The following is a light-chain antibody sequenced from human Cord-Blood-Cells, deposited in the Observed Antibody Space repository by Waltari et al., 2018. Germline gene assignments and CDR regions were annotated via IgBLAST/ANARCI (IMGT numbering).Light chain of an antibody. J-gene: IGLJ2*01. CDR3: QSADSSGTYVV. Sequence: SYELTQPPSVSVSPGQTARITCSGDALPKQYAFWYQQKPGQAPVLVIFKDSERPSGIPERFSGSSAGTTVTLTISGAQAEAEADYYCQSADSSGTYVVFGGGTKLTVL. CDR1: ALPKQY. V-gene: IGLV3-25*02. CDR2: KDS.